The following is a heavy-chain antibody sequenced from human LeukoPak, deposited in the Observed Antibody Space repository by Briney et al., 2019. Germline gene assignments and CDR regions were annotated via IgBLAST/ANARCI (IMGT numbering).Heavy chain of an antibody. J-gene: IGHJ6*04. CDR1: GFTFSSYG. V-gene: IGHV3-30*18. D-gene: IGHD4-17*01. Sequence: GGSLRLSCAASGFTFSSYGMHWVRQAPGKGLEWVAVISYDGSNKYYADSVKGRFTISRDNSKNTLYLQMNSLRAEDTAVYYCAKPLDYGDYYYYGMDVWGKGTTVTVSS. CDR3: AKPLDYGDYYYYGMDV. CDR2: ISYDGSNK.